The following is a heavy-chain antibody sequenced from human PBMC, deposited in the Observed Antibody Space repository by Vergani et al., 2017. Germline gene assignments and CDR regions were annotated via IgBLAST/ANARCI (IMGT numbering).Heavy chain of an antibody. J-gene: IGHJ3*02. CDR1: GGTFSSYT. D-gene: IGHD2-2*02. CDR2: IIPILGIA. CDR3: ARDPLGYCSSTSCYTLSGYDKSAFDI. V-gene: IGHV1-69*08. Sequence: QVQLVQSGAEVKKPGSSVKVSCKASGGTFSSYTISWVRQAPGQGLEWMGRIIPILGIANYAQKFQGRVTITADKSTSTAYMELSSLRSEDTAVYYCARDPLGYCSSTSCYTLSGYDKSAFDIWGQGTMVTVSS.